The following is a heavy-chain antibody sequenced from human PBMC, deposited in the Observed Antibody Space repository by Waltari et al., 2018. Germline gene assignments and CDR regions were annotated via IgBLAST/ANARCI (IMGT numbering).Heavy chain of an antibody. CDR2: INPSGST. CDR3: ARRGHSSYYYYYMDV. D-gene: IGHD5-18*01. J-gene: IGHJ6*03. CDR1: GGTFSNNY. Sequence: QVQLQQWGAGLSKPSETLSLTCAVYGGTFSNNYWSWIRQPPGKGLEWIGEINPSGSTNYNPSLKSRVTRSGDTSKNQFSLELSSVSAADTAVYYCARRGHSSYYYYYMDVWGKWTTVTVSS. V-gene: IGHV4-34*01.